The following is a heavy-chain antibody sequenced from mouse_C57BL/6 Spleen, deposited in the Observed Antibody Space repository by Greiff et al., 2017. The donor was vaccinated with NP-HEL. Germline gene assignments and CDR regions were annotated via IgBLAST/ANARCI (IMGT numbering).Heavy chain of an antibody. J-gene: IGHJ2*01. CDR1: GFTFSSYA. V-gene: IGHV5-4*01. CDR2: ISDGGSYT. CDR3: ARVGSSVFDY. D-gene: IGHD1-1*01. Sequence: EVQLMESGGGLVKPGGSLKLSCAASGFTFSSYAMSWVRQTPEKRLEWVATISDGGSYTYYPDNVKGRFTISRDNAKNNLYLQMSHLKSEDTAMYYCARVGSSVFDYWGQGTTLTVSS.